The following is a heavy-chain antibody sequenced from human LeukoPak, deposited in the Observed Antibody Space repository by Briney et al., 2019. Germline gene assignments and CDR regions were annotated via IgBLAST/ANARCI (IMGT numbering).Heavy chain of an antibody. CDR1: SDSMSGYY. V-gene: IGHV4-59*01. Sequence: SETLSLTCTVSSDSMSGYYWNWIRQPPGKGLEWIGYIYYSGSTSYNPSLKSRVTISLDTSKNQFSLKVTSVTAADTAIYYCARASSGSRLTDYWGQGTLVTVSS. D-gene: IGHD1-26*01. CDR2: IYYSGST. J-gene: IGHJ4*02. CDR3: ARASSGSRLTDY.